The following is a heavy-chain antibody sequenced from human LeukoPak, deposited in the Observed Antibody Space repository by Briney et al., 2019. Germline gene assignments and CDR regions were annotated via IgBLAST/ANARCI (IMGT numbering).Heavy chain of an antibody. V-gene: IGHV3-48*01. Sequence: PGGSLRLSCAASGFTFSSYSMNWVRQAPGKGLEWVSYISSSSSTIYYADSVKGRFTISRDNAKNSLYLQMNSLRAEDTAVYYCARDLRGQWTEHDYWGQGTLVTVSS. D-gene: IGHD6-19*01. J-gene: IGHJ4*02. CDR1: GFTFSSYS. CDR2: ISSSSSTI. CDR3: ARDLRGQWTEHDY.